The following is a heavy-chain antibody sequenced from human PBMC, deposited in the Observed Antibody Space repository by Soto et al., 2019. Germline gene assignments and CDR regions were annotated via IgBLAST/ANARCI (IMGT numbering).Heavy chain of an antibody. V-gene: IGHV2-70*04. D-gene: IGHD1-26*01. CDR1: WLSLSTSGMR. J-gene: IGHJ5*01. CDR2: IYWDHDK. Sequence: SCPTLRNPTQSLALTCSFWWLSLSTSGMRVIWIRQTPVKALEWLARIYWDHDKFYSTSLKTSLTISKDTSKNQVVLTMTNIDPVDTATYHSAGSQGAPRSLHSCG. CDR3: AGSQGAPRSLHS.